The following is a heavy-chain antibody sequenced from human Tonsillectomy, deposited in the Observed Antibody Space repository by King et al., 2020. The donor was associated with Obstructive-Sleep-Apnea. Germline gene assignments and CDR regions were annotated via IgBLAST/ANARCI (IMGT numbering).Heavy chain of an antibody. CDR3: AKDKAGSYLTPHFDY. Sequence: VQLVESGGGLVQPGRSLRLSCAASGFTFDDYAMHWVRQAPGKGLEWVSGISWNSGSIGYADSVKGRFTISRDNAKNSLYLQMNSLRAEDTALYYCAKDKAGSYLTPHFDYWGQGTLVTVSS. V-gene: IGHV3-9*01. D-gene: IGHD3-10*01. CDR1: GFTFDDYA. J-gene: IGHJ4*02. CDR2: ISWNSGSI.